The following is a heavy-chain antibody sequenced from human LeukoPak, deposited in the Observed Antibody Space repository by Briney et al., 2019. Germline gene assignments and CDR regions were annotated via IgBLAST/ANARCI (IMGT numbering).Heavy chain of an antibody. CDR2: IYYSGST. CDR1: GGSISSYY. D-gene: IGHD3-22*01. J-gene: IGHJ6*02. Sequence: SGTLSLTCTVSGGSISSYYWSWIRQPPGKGLEWIGYIYYSGSTDYNPSLKSRVTISLDTPKNQFTLKLSSVTTADTAVYYCARSYDSRGYYYYGMDVWGQGTTVTVSS. V-gene: IGHV4-59*01. CDR3: ARSYDSRGYYYYGMDV.